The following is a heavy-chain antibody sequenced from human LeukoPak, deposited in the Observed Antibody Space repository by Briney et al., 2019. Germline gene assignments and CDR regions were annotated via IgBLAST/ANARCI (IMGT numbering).Heavy chain of an antibody. CDR3: ARDLKVSGTYYYDSSGLNWFDP. CDR1: GGSLRGHS. V-gene: IGHV4-59*11. D-gene: IGHD3-22*01. Sequence: SETLSLTCSVSGGSLRGHSWSWIRQPPGKGLEWIGSIYYSGSTYYNPSLKSRVTISVDTSKNQFSLKLSSVTAADTAVYYCARDLKVSGTYYYDSSGLNWFDPWGQGTLVTVSS. J-gene: IGHJ5*02. CDR2: IYYSGST.